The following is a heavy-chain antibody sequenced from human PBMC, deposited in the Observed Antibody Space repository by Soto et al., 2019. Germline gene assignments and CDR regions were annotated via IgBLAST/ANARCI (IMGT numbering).Heavy chain of an antibody. CDR1: GFTFSSYA. V-gene: IGHV3-23*01. J-gene: IGHJ4*02. CDR3: AKESGNSSFLDY. CDR2: ITASGYST. D-gene: IGHD6-6*01. Sequence: PGGSLRLSCAASGFTFSSYAMSWVRQAPGEGLEWVSAITASGYSTDYGDSVKGRFTLSRDNYKSAVYLQMNSLRAEDTAVYYCAKESGNSSFLDYWGQGTLVTVSS.